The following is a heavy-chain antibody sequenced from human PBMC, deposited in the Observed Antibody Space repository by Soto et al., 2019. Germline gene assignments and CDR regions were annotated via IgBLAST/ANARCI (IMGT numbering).Heavy chain of an antibody. Sequence: PGGSLRLSCAASGFTFSSYSMNWVRQAPGKGLEWVSSISSSSSYIYYADSVKGRFTISRDNAKNSLYLQMNSLRAEDTAVYYCARDIIVVVTDIPPYGMDVWGQGTTVTVSS. CDR3: ARDIIVVVTDIPPYGMDV. V-gene: IGHV3-21*01. CDR1: GFTFSSYS. J-gene: IGHJ6*02. CDR2: ISSSSSYI. D-gene: IGHD2-21*02.